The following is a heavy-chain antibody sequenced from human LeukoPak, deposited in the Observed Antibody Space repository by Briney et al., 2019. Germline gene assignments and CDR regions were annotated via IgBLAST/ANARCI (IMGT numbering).Heavy chain of an antibody. D-gene: IGHD3-10*01. CDR3: VKKEDVSGSYYIRDALDY. V-gene: IGHV3-64D*06. CDR2: ISSNGGST. CDR1: GFTFSSYA. Sequence: PGGTLRLSCTASGFTFSSYAMHWVRQAPGKGLECVSAISSNGGSTYYADPVKRRFTISRDNSKKTLYPQMSSLSAEGTAVYYCVKKEDVSGSYYIRDALDYWGQGTLVTVSS. J-gene: IGHJ4*02.